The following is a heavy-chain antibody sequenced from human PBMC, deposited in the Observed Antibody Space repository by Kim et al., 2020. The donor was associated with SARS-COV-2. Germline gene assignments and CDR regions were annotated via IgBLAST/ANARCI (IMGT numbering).Heavy chain of an antibody. J-gene: IGHJ3*02. CDR1: GFTFSNYA. CDR2: ISRSCRNI. CDR3: EKECMPELCTNYFDI. Sequence: GGSLRLSCSASGFTFSNYAMYWVRQAPGKGLECVSSISRSCRNIDYADSVKGRSTISRDNANNMLYLQVNSLRPEDTAVYDCEKECMPELCTNYFDIWG. D-gene: IGHD2-8*01. V-gene: IGHV3-21*04.